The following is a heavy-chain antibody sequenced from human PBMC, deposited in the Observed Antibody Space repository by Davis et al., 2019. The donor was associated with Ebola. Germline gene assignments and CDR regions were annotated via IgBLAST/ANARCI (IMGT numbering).Heavy chain of an antibody. V-gene: IGHV3-23*01. Sequence: GGSLRLSCTDSVITFSSYAMTWVRQAPGKGLEWVSAISGSGGSTYYADSVKGRFTISRDNSKNTLYLQMNSLRAEDTAVYYCAKGTTTVTTSPSIPYDYWGQGTLVTVSS. J-gene: IGHJ4*02. D-gene: IGHD4-11*01. CDR1: VITFSSYA. CDR3: AKGTTTVTTSPSIPYDY. CDR2: ISGSGGST.